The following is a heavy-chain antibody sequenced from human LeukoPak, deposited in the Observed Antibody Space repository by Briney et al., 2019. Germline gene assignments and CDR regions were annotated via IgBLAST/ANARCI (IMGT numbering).Heavy chain of an antibody. CDR3: ARDLGSGSGWNYYYCYGMDV. V-gene: IGHV4-59*01. CDR1: GGSISSYY. J-gene: IGHJ6*02. Sequence: SETLSLTCTVSGGSISSYYWSWIRQPPGKGLEWIGYIYYSGSTNYNPSLKSRVTISVDTSKNQFSLKLSSVTAADTAVYYCARDLGSGSGWNYYYCYGMDVWGQGTTVTVSS. D-gene: IGHD6-19*01. CDR2: IYYSGST.